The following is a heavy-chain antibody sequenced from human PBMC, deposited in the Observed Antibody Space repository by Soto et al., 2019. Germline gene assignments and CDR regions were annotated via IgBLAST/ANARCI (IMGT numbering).Heavy chain of an antibody. J-gene: IGHJ4*02. V-gene: IGHV5-10-1*01. CDR3: ARRTYYYDSSGYGLDY. CDR1: GYSFTSYW. D-gene: IGHD3-22*01. Sequence: GESLKISCKGSGYSFTSYWISWVRQMPGKGLEWMGRIDPSDSYTNYSPSFQGHVTISADKSISTAYLQWSSLKASDTAMYYCARRTYYYDSSGYGLDYWGQGTLVTVSS. CDR2: IDPSDSYT.